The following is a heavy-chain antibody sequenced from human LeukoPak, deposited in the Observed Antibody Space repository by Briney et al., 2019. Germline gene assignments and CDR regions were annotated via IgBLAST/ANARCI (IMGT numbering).Heavy chain of an antibody. V-gene: IGHV1-69*13. CDR2: IIPIFGTA. J-gene: IGHJ4*02. CDR3: ASGYDSSGYYYAIDY. CDR1: GGTFSSYA. Sequence: SVKVSCRASGGTFSSYAISWVRQAPGQGLEWMGGIIPIFGTANYAQKFQGRVTITADESTSTAYMELSSLRSEDTAVYYCASGYDSSGYYYAIDYWGQGTLVTVSS. D-gene: IGHD3-22*01.